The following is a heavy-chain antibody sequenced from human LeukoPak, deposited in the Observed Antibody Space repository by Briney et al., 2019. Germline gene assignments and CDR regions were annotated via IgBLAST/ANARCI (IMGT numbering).Heavy chain of an antibody. D-gene: IGHD6-13*01. CDR2: ISYDGSNK. J-gene: IGHJ4*02. CDR3: AKDEGQQQLEYYFDY. V-gene: IGHV3-30*04. Sequence: QPGGSLRLSCAASGFTFSSYAMHWVRQAPGKGLEWVAVISYDGSNKYYADSVKGRFTISRDNSKNTLYLQMNSLRAEATAVYYCAKDEGQQQLEYYFDYWGQGTLVTVSS. CDR1: GFTFSSYA.